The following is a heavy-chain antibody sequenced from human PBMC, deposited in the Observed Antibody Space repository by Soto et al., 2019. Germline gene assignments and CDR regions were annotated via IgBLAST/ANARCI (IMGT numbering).Heavy chain of an antibody. CDR3: ATDPVLTPSV. CDR1: GFNVRIYG. D-gene: IGHD2-8*01. V-gene: IGHV3-33*01. Sequence: PWGSLRLSCAASGFNVRIYGMHWVRQAPGKGLEWVAVIWSDGSSKYYADSVKGRFTISKDNSNNTLFLQMDSLRAEDTAVYYCATDPVLTPSVWGQGITVTVSS. CDR2: IWSDGSSK. J-gene: IGHJ6*02.